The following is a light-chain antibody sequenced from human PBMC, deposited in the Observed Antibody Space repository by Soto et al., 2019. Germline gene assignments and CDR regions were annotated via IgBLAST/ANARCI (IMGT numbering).Light chain of an antibody. CDR3: SSYAGTNNAL. V-gene: IGLV2-8*01. CDR2: DVS. CDR1: NRDVGGYNY. Sequence: QSVLNQPPSASGSPGQSVTISCTGSNRDVGGYNYVSWYQQYPGKAPKLMIYDVSKRPSGVPDRFSGSKSGNTASLTVSGFQAEDEADYYCSSYAGTNNALFGGGTKVTVL. J-gene: IGLJ2*01.